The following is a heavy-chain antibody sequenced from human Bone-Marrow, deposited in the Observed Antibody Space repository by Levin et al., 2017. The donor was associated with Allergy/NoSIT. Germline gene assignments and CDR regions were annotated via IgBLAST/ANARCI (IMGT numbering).Heavy chain of an antibody. CDR2: INPSGGST. J-gene: IGHJ4*02. Sequence: AASVKVSCKASGYTLITYYMHWVRQAPGQGLEWMGVINPSGGSTTYAQNFQGRVTMTRDTSTSTVYMELRSLTYEDTAVYYCARGTGRWVPFDNWGQGTLVTVSS. CDR1: GYTLITYY. V-gene: IGHV1-46*01. D-gene: IGHD1-14*01. CDR3: ARGTGRWVPFDN.